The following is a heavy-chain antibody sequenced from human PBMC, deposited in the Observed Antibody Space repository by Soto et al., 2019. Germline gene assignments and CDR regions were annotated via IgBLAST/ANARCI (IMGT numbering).Heavy chain of an antibody. J-gene: IGHJ4*02. CDR3: ARHVQWLVTFDY. CDR1: GGSISSYY. CDR2: IYYSGST. V-gene: IGHV4-59*08. Sequence: QVQLQESGPGLVKPSETLSLTCTVSGGSISSYYWSWIRQPPGKGLEWIGYIYYSGSTNYNPSLKIRVTRPVDTSKHQFSLKLSSVTAADTSVYYCARHVQWLVTFDYWGQGTLVTVSS. D-gene: IGHD6-19*01.